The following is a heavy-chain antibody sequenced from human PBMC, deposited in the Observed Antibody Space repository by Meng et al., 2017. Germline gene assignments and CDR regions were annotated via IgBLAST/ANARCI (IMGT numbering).Heavy chain of an antibody. CDR1: GFTFSSYW. J-gene: IGHJ4*02. CDR2: IKQDGSEK. Sequence: GGSLRLSCAASGFTFSSYWMSWVRQAPGKGLEWVANIKQDGSEKYYVDSVKGRFTISRDNAKNSLYLQMNSLRAEDTAVYYCARDPRLFRRYDSSGYLTGYFDYWGQATLVTVSS. V-gene: IGHV3-7*01. CDR3: ARDPRLFRRYDSSGYLTGYFDY. D-gene: IGHD3-22*01.